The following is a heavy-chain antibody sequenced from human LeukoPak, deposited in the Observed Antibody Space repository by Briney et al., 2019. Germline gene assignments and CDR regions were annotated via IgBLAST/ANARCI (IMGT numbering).Heavy chain of an antibody. D-gene: IGHD3-3*01. CDR1: GYTFTNYD. CDR2: MNPASGNT. CDR3: ARGAFWSGYYSGSDN. V-gene: IGHV1-8*01. J-gene: IGHJ4*02. Sequence: ASVKVSCKASGYTFTNYDINWVRQAPGQGREWMGWMNPASGNTGYAQKFQSRVTITRNTSISTAYMELSSLRSEDTAVYFCARGAFWSGYYSGSDNWGQGTLVTVSS.